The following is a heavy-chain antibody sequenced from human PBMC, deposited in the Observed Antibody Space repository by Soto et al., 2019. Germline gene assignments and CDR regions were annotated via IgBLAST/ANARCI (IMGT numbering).Heavy chain of an antibody. V-gene: IGHV3-11*01. J-gene: IGHJ6*02. CDR3: ATGESGYDSYYYYGMDV. Sequence: QVQLVESGGGLVKPGGSLRLSCAASGFTFSDYYMSWIRQAPGKGLEWVSYISSSGSTIYYEDSVKGRFTISRDNAKNSLYLHMNSLRAEDTAVYYCATGESGYDSYYYYGMDVWGQGTTVTVSS. D-gene: IGHD5-12*01. CDR2: ISSSGSTI. CDR1: GFTFSDYY.